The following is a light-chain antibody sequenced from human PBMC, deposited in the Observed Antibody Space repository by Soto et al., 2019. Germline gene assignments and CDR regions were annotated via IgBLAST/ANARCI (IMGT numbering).Light chain of an antibody. V-gene: IGKV3-11*01. Sequence: VLSQSPATLSCSPGERATLSCRASQSIRNLLAWYQQKPGQAPRLLIFEASSRATGVPARISGSGSGTDFTLTISSLEPEDFAVYYCQQYNNWPPLTFGGGTKVDIK. J-gene: IGKJ4*01. CDR2: EAS. CDR1: QSIRNL. CDR3: QQYNNWPPLT.